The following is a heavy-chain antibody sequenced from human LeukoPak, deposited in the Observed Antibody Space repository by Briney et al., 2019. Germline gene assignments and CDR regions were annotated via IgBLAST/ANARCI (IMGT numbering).Heavy chain of an antibody. Sequence: SETLSLTCTVSGGSISSSSYYWSWIRQPPGKGLEWIGSIYYSGSTYYNPSLKSRVTISVDTSKNQFSLKLSSVTAADTAVYYCARDTTTVTTFDYWGQGTLVTVSS. CDR3: ARDTTTVTTFDY. D-gene: IGHD4-17*01. V-gene: IGHV4-39*07. CDR1: GGSISSSSYY. CDR2: IYYSGST. J-gene: IGHJ4*02.